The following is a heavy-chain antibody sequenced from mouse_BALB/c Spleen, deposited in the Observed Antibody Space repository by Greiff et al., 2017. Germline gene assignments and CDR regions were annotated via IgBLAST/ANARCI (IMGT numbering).Heavy chain of an antibody. Sequence: VKLQESGPELVKPGASVKISCTASGYAFSSSWMNWVKQRPGQGLEWIGRIYPGDGDTNYNGKFKGKATLTADKSSSTAYMQLSSLTSVDSAVYCGAREGTGGYTMDYWGQGTAVTVSS. CDR2: IYPGDGDT. V-gene: IGHV1-82*01. D-gene: IGHD3-3*01. J-gene: IGHJ4*01. CDR1: GYAFSSSW. CDR3: AREGTGGYTMDY.